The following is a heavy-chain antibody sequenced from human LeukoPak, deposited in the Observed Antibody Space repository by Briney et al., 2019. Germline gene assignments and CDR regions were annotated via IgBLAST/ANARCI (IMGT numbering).Heavy chain of an antibody. D-gene: IGHD3-10*01. J-gene: IGHJ4*02. CDR1: GGSFSGYY. CDR3: ASNLWFGAYPVY. Sequence: PSETLSLTCAVYGGSFSGYYWSWIRHPPGKGRWWIGEINHSGSTNYNPSLKSRVTTSVDTSKNQFSLKLSSVTDAATAVYYCASNLWFGAYPVYWGQGTLVTVSS. CDR2: INHSGST. V-gene: IGHV4-34*01.